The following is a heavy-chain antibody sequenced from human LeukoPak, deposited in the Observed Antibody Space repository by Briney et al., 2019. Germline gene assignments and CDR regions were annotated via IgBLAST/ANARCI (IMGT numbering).Heavy chain of an antibody. V-gene: IGHV3-66*02. J-gene: IGHJ3*02. Sequence: GGSLRLSCAASGCTVSSNYMSWVRQAPGKGLEWVSVIYSGGSTYYADSVKGRFTISRDNSKNTLYLQMNSLRAEDTAVYYCATQLLSDAFDIWGQGTMVTVSS. CDR3: ATQLLSDAFDI. CDR2: IYSGGST. CDR1: GCTVSSNY. D-gene: IGHD2-2*01.